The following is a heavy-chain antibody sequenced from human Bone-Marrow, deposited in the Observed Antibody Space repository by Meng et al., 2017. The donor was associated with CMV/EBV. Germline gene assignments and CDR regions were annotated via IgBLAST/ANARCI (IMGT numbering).Heavy chain of an antibody. CDR2: ISYDGSNK. Sequence: GESLKISCAASGFTFSGSAMHWVRQAPGKGLEWVAVISYDGSNKYYADSVKGRFTIPRDNSKNTLYLQMNSLRAEDTAVYYCAKHTRLGYCSSTSCYTGVYFDYWGQGTLVTVSS. V-gene: IGHV3-30*04. CDR3: AKHTRLGYCSSTSCYTGVYFDY. D-gene: IGHD2-2*02. J-gene: IGHJ4*02. CDR1: GFTFSGSA.